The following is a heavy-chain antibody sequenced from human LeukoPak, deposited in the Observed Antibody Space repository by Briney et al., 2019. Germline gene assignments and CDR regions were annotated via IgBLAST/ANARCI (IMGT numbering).Heavy chain of an antibody. J-gene: IGHJ5*02. CDR3: ATGRQWLVGGDWFDP. V-gene: IGHV1-2*02. D-gene: IGHD6-19*01. CDR1: GYSFTYYD. CDR2: INPNSGGT. Sequence: GASVHVACPASGYSFTYYDMDWVRPAPGQGLEWMGWINPNSGGTDYAQKFQGRITMTRDTSISTTYMELSRLISDDTAMYYCATGRQWLVGGDWFDPWGQGTLVTVSS.